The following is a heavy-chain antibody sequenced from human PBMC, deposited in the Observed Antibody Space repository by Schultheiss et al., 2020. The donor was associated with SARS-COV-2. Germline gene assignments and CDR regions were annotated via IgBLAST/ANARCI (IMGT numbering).Heavy chain of an antibody. CDR2: ISSSSSTI. J-gene: IGHJ6*02. D-gene: IGHD3-10*01. CDR1: GFTFSSYS. Sequence: GESLKISCAASGFTFSSYSMNWVRQAPGKGLEWVSYISSSSSTIYYADSVKGRFTISRDNSKNTLYLQMNSLRAEDTAVYYCVRNDRELLSGTYYQWGMDVWGQGTTVTVSS. V-gene: IGHV3-48*01. CDR3: VRNDRELLSGTYYQWGMDV.